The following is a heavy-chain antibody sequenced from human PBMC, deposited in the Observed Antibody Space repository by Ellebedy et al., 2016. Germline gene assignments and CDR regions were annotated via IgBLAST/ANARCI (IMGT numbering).Heavy chain of an antibody. J-gene: IGHJ3*02. D-gene: IGHD1-26*01. CDR1: GYTFTMYT. CDR2: INAANGNT. Sequence: ASVKVSCKASGYTFTMYTIHWVRQAPGQGLEWMGLINAANGNTKYSQKFQGRVTITRDTSASTAYMEMSSLTSEDTAVYYCARDLRPFSGNPHDAFDIWGQGTMVTVSS. V-gene: IGHV1-3*01. CDR3: ARDLRPFSGNPHDAFDI.